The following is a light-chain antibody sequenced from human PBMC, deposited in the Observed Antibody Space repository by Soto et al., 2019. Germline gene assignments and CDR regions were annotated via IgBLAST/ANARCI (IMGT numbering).Light chain of an antibody. Sequence: IVMTHSPATLSVSPLQRVSLSFMSGQIIIIYLSWYQQRPGQPSRLLIYDASNRATCIPARFSGSGSGTDFTLTISSLEPEDFALYFCQQRNNWPPTFGGGTKVE. CDR3: QQRNNWPPT. CDR2: DAS. J-gene: IGKJ4*01. CDR1: QIIIIY. V-gene: IGKV3-11*01.